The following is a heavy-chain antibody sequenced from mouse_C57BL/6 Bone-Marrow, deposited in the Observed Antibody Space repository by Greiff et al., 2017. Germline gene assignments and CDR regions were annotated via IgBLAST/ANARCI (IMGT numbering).Heavy chain of an antibody. CDR1: GFNIKDDY. CDR2: IDPENGDT. V-gene: IGHV14-4*01. Sequence: EVQRVESGAELVRPGASVKLSCTASGFNIKDDYMHWVKQRPEQGLEWIGWIDPENGDTEYASKFQGKATITADTSSNTAYLQLSSLTSEDTAVYYCTNPVVADFDYWGQGTNLTVSS. D-gene: IGHD1-1*01. J-gene: IGHJ2*01. CDR3: TNPVVADFDY.